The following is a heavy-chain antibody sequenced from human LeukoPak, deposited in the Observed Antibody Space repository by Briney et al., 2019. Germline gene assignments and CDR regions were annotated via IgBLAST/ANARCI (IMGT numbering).Heavy chain of an antibody. CDR3: ARDLRYFDWLLYGNPSDY. V-gene: IGHV3-11*01. Sequence: PGRSLRLCCAASGFTFSDYYMSWIRQAPGKGLEWVSYISSSGSTIYYADSVKGRFTISRDNAKNSLYLQMNSLRAEDTAVYYCARDLRYFDWLLYGNPSDYWGQGTLVTVSS. CDR2: ISSSGSTI. D-gene: IGHD3-9*01. J-gene: IGHJ4*02. CDR1: GFTFSDYY.